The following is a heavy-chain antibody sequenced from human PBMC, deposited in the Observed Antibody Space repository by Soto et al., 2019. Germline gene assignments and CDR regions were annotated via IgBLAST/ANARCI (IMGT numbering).Heavy chain of an antibody. CDR1: GFSFSSYS. D-gene: IGHD4-17*01. CDR2: ISSKSNRSSYYI. J-gene: IGHJ4*02. Sequence: GGSLRLSCAASGFSFSSYSMNWLRQAPGKGLEWVSSISSKSNRSSYYIHYADSVKGRFTISRDNAKNSVYLQMNTLRVADTGVYYCARVRLDYGTKPYFFDNWGQGTLVTVSS. CDR3: ARVRLDYGTKPYFFDN. V-gene: IGHV3-21*01.